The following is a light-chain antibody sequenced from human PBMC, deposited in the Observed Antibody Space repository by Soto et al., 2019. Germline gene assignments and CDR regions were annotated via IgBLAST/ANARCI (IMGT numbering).Light chain of an antibody. Sequence: DIQMTQSPSSLSASVGDRVTMICQASQDISNNLNWYQQKPGKAPKLLIYHASNLETGVPSKFSGSGSGTHLTFTISSLQPEDIATYYCQQYDNLPITFGQGTRLEIE. V-gene: IGKV1-33*01. CDR3: QQYDNLPIT. CDR2: HAS. CDR1: QDISNN. J-gene: IGKJ5*01.